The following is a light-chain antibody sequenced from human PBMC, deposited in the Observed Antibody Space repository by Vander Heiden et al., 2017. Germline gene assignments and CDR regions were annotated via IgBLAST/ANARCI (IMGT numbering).Light chain of an antibody. CDR2: AAS. CDR1: QSISSY. Sequence: VCITCRASQSISSYLNWYQQKPGKAPKLLIYAASSLQSGVPSRFSGSGSGTDFTLTISSLQPEDFATYYCQQSYSTPLTFGGGTKVEIK. J-gene: IGKJ4*01. CDR3: QQSYSTPLT. V-gene: IGKV1-39*01.